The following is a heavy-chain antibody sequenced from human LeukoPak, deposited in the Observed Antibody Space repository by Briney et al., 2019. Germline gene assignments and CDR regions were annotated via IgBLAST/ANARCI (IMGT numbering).Heavy chain of an antibody. V-gene: IGHV5-51*01. CDR3: ARRGSYRSDAFDI. CDR1: GYSFTSYW. D-gene: IGHD4-11*01. CDR2: IYPGDSDT. Sequence: GESLQISCQGSGYSFTSYWIGWVRQMPGKGLEWMGIIYPGDSDTRYSPSFQGQVTISADKSISTAYLQWSSLKASDTAMYYCARRGSYRSDAFDIWGQGTMVTVSS. J-gene: IGHJ3*02.